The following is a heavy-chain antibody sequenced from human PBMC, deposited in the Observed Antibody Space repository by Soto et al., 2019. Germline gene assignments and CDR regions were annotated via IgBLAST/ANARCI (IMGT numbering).Heavy chain of an antibody. CDR3: VKGGYHYFDY. CDR2: ISYDGSNK. Sequence: GGSLRLSCAASRFTFSNYGMHWVRQTPGKGLEWVAVISYDGSNKYYADSVKGRFTIPRDNSKNTLYLQMNSLRAEDTAVYYCVKGGYHYFDYWGQGTLVTVSS. D-gene: IGHD5-12*01. J-gene: IGHJ4*02. V-gene: IGHV3-30*18. CDR1: RFTFSNYG.